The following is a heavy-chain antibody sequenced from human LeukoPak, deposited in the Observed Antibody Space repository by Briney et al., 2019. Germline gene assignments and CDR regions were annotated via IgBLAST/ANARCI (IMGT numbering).Heavy chain of an antibody. V-gene: IGHV1-69*06. D-gene: IGHD3-10*01. CDR3: AGAFTGNWFDP. Sequence: ASVKVSCKASGYTFTSFGISWVRQAPGQGLEWMGGIIPIFGTANYAQKFQGRVTITADKSTSTAYMELSSLRSEDTAVYYCAGAFTGNWFDPWGQGTLVTVSS. CDR1: GYTFTSFG. CDR2: IIPIFGTA. J-gene: IGHJ5*02.